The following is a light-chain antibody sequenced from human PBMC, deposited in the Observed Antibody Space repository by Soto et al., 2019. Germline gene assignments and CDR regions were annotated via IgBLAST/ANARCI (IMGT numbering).Light chain of an antibody. CDR3: SSYTSSATLV. CDR1: SSDVGDYNY. CDR2: EVF. J-gene: IGLJ2*01. V-gene: IGLV2-14*01. Sequence: QSVLTHPASVSGSPGQSITSSCTATSSDVGDYNYVSWYQQYPGKAPKLVIYEVFNRPSGVSHRFSGSKSDNTASLIISGLQTEDEADYYCSSYTSSATLVFGGGTKVTVL.